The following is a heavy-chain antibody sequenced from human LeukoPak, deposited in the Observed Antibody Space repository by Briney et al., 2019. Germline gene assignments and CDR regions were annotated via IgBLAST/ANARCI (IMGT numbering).Heavy chain of an antibody. CDR2: IYYSGST. Sequence: SETLSLTCTVSGGSISSYYWSWIRQPPGKGLEWIGYIYYSGSTNYNPSLKSRVTISVDTSKNQFSLKLSSVTAADTAVYYCARDTYSLMDDWGQGTLVTVSS. CDR1: GGSISSYY. J-gene: IGHJ4*02. D-gene: IGHD4-11*01. V-gene: IGHV4-59*12. CDR3: ARDTYSLMDD.